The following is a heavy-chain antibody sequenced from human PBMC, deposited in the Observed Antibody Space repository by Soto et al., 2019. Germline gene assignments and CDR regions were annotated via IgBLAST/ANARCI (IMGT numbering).Heavy chain of an antibody. CDR1: GFTFSDYE. Sequence: GGSLRLSCTASGFTFSDYEMNWVRQAPGKGLEWVSYITSGGRSIYYADSVKGRFIISRDNAENSLYLQMNSLRPEDTAVYYCVRRMASPDQWSQGTLATVSS. CDR3: VRRMASPDQ. D-gene: IGHD2-15*01. V-gene: IGHV3-48*03. CDR2: ITSGGRSI. J-gene: IGHJ4*02.